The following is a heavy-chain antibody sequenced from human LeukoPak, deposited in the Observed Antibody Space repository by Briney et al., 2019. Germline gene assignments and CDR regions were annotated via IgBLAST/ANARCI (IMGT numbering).Heavy chain of an antibody. CDR3: AKGDCGGDCYSFDY. CDR2: ISGSGST. D-gene: IGHD2-21*02. Sequence: GGSLRLSCAASGFIFSNYAMSWVRQAPGKGLEWVSAISGSGSTYYADSVKGRFTISRDNSKNTLYLQMKSLRAEDTALYYCAKGDCGGDCYSFDYWGQGTLVTVSS. J-gene: IGHJ4*02. CDR1: GFIFSNYA. V-gene: IGHV3-23*01.